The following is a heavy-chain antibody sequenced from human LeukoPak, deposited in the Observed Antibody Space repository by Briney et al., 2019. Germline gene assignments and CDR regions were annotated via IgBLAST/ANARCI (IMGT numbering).Heavy chain of an antibody. J-gene: IGHJ5*02. CDR2: IYYSWST. Sequence: SETLSLTCTGSGGSISSSSYYWGWLRQPPGKGVEWLGSIYYSWSTYYNPSLKSRVTISVDTSKNQFSLKVSSVTAADTAVYYCARRIAARPRGYWFDPWGQGTLVTVSS. CDR3: ARRIAARPRGYWFDP. CDR1: GGSISSSSYY. V-gene: IGHV4-39*07. D-gene: IGHD6-6*01.